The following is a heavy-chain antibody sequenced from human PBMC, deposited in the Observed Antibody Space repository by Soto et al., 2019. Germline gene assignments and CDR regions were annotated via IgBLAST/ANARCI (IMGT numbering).Heavy chain of an antibody. Sequence: EVQLVESGGGLVQPGGSLRLSCAASGFTFSTYWMQWVRQAPGKGLVWVSRIKSDGSSTNYADSVKGRFTISRDNAKNTLFLQMNSLGAEDTAVYYCATGGSGYFTYWGQGTLVTVSS. D-gene: IGHD3-22*01. CDR3: ATGGSGYFTY. CDR1: GFTFSTYW. J-gene: IGHJ4*02. V-gene: IGHV3-74*01. CDR2: IKSDGSST.